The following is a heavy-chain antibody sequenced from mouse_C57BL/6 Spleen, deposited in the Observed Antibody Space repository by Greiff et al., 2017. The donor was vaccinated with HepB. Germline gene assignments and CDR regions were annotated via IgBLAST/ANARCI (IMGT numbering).Heavy chain of an antibody. V-gene: IGHV1-80*01. Sequence: VKLQQSGAELVKPGASVKISCKASGYAFSSYWMNWVKQRPGKGLEWIGQIYPGDGDTNYNGKFKGKATLTADKSSSTAYMQLSSLTSEDSAVYFCARRDGNYSFDDWGQGTTLTVSS. D-gene: IGHD2-1*01. J-gene: IGHJ2*01. CDR1: GYAFSSYW. CDR3: ARRDGNYSFDD. CDR2: IYPGDGDT.